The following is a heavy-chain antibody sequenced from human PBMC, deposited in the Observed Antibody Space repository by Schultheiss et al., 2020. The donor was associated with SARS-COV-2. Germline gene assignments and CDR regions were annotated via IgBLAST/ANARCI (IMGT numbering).Heavy chain of an antibody. Sequence: ASVKVSCKASGYTFTSYAMHWVRQAPGQRLEWMGWINPSNGATDYAQKFQGWVTLTMDTSISTAYMELRRLKSDDTAMYYCARERYGGYDFDSWGQGTLVTVSS. CDR2: INPSNGAT. J-gene: IGHJ4*02. V-gene: IGHV1-2*04. CDR3: ARERYGGYDFDS. D-gene: IGHD5-12*01. CDR1: GYTFTSYA.